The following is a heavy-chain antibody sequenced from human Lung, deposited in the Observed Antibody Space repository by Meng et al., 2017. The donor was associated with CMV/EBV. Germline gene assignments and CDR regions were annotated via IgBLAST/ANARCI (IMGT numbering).Heavy chain of an antibody. D-gene: IGHD3/OR15-3a*01. J-gene: IGHJ6*02. CDR2: INPNSGGT. CDR3: ARLFHTILGTGYYYGMDV. Sequence: ASXXVCXKASGYTFNGYNMHWVRQAPGQGLEWMGWINPNSGGTNYAQRFQGRVTLTIDTSISTAYMELSRLKSDDTAVYFCARLFHTILGTGYYYGMDVWGQGXTVTVSS. V-gene: IGHV1-2*02. CDR1: GYTFNGYN.